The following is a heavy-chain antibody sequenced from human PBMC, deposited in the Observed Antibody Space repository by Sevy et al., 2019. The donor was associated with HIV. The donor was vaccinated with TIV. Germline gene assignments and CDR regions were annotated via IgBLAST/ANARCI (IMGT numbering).Heavy chain of an antibody. CDR1: GYTYTGYY. D-gene: IGHD2-2*01. CDR2: INPNSGGT. V-gene: IGHV1-2*02. J-gene: IGHJ4*02. CDR3: ARAFGCSSTSCYSLYFDY. Sequence: ASVKVSCKASGYTYTGYYMHWVRLAPRQGLEWIGWINPNSGGTNYAQKFQGRVTMTRDTSISTAYMELSRLRSDDTAVYYCARAFGCSSTSCYSLYFDYWGQGTLVTVSS.